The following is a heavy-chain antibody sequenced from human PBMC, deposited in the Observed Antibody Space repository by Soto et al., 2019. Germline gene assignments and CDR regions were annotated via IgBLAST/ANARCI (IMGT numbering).Heavy chain of an antibody. CDR2: IYYSGST. D-gene: IGHD6-19*01. Sequence: QLQLQESGPGLVKPSETLSLTCTVSGGSISSSSYYWGWIRQPPGKGLGWIGSIYYSGSTYYNPSLKGRVTITVDTSKNQFSLRLSSVTAADTAVYYCAATSSGWSGGGGYFDYWGQGTLVTVSS. CDR3: AATSSGWSGGGGYFDY. J-gene: IGHJ4*02. V-gene: IGHV4-39*01. CDR1: GGSISSSSYY.